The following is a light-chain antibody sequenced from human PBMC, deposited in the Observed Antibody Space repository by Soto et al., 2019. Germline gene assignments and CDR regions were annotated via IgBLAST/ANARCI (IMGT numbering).Light chain of an antibody. J-gene: IGKJ1*01. V-gene: IGKV1-5*01. Sequence: DIQMTQSPSTLSASGGDRVTITGRARQSISSWLSWYQQKPGKAPKLLIYDASRLESGVPSRFIGSGSGTEFTLNSSSLPPDDFATYYCQQYNSYSWTFGQGTKVEIK. CDR2: DAS. CDR1: QSISSW. CDR3: QQYNSYSWT.